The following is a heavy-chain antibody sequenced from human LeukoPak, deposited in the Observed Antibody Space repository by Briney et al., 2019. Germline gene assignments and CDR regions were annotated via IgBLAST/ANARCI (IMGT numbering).Heavy chain of an antibody. CDR2: ISYDGSNK. CDR3: ARDPSTVTTWYFDY. Sequence: GVSLRLSCAASGFTFSSYAVHWVRRAPGKGLERVAVISYDGSNKYYADSVKRRFTISRDNSKNTLYLEMNSLRAEDTAVYYCARDPSTVTTWYFDYWGQGTLVTVSS. J-gene: IGHJ4*02. D-gene: IGHD4-17*01. CDR1: GFTFSSYA. V-gene: IGHV3-30*04.